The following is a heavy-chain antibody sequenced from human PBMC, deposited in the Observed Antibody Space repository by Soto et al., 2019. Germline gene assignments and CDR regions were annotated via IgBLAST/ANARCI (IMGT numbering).Heavy chain of an antibody. V-gene: IGHV3-30*18. CDR2: ISYDGSNK. CDR3: AKEFYYGSGGWFDP. D-gene: IGHD3-10*01. Sequence: QVQLVESGGGVVQPGRSLRLSCAASGFTFSSYGMHWVRQAPGKGLEWVAVISYDGSNKYYADSVKGRFTISRDNSKNTLYLQMNSLRAEDTAVYYCAKEFYYGSGGWFDPWGQGTLVTVSS. CDR1: GFTFSSYG. J-gene: IGHJ5*02.